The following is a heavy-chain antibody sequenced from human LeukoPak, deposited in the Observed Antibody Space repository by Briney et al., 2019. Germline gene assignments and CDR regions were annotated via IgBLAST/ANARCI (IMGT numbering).Heavy chain of an antibody. CDR3: AIGSYSDY. V-gene: IGHV3-30*03. J-gene: IGHJ4*02. CDR2: ISYDGSNK. Sequence: PGRSLRLSCAASGFTFSSYGMHWVRQAPGKGLEWVAVISYDGSNKYYADSVKGRFTISRDNSKNTLYLQMNSLRAEDAAVYYCAIGSYSDYWGQGTLVTVSS. CDR1: GFTFSSYG.